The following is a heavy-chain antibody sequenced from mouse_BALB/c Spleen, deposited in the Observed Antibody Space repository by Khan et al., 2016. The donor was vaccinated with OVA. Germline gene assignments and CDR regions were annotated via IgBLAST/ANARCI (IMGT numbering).Heavy chain of an antibody. CDR2: ICPGTDNT. CDR1: GYTFTSYW. J-gene: IGHJ2*01. Sequence: QVQLKESGAELVRPGASLKLSCETSGYTFTSYWIHWVNQTPGQGLEWIAMICPGTDNTYYNENLKDRSTLTADRSTSTVYLQISSLKSEDSAVLSCAKEEAFYYFDYWGQGTTVTVSS. CDR3: AKEEAFYYFDY. V-gene: IGHV1-76*01. D-gene: IGHD3-2*02.